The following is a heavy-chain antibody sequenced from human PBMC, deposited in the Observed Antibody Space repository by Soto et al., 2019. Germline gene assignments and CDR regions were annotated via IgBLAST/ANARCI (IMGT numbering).Heavy chain of an antibody. CDR2: TYWDDTE. Sequence: QITLKESGPTLVKPTQTLTLTCTFSGFSLSTTAVGVNWIRQPPRKPLEWLALTYWDDTEHYRSSLKNRLAISKETSNTQVVLTMINMDPVDTATYFCAHGSGWLSEQWGQGNLVTVSS. CDR3: AHGSGWLSEQ. V-gene: IGHV2-5*02. D-gene: IGHD6-19*01. CDR1: GFSLSTTAVG. J-gene: IGHJ4*02.